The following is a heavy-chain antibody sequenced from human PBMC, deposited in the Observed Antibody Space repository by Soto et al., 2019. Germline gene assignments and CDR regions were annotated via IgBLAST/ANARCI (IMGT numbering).Heavy chain of an antibody. CDR3: AKEMYPRSGLDSSSPWGDY. Sequence: QVQLVESGGGVVQPGRSLRLSCAVSGFTFSDYGMHWVRQAPGKGLEWVAVMSYAGTYKYYADSVKGRFTISRDLSGNTLFLQMKSLRLEDTAVYFWAKEMYPRSGLDSSSPWGDYWGQGTLVTVSS. J-gene: IGHJ4*02. CDR2: MSYAGTYK. D-gene: IGHD6-6*01. CDR1: GFTFSDYG. V-gene: IGHV3-30*18.